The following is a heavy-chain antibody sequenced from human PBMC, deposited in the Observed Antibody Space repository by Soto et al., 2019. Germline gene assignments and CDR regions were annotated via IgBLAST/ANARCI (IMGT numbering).Heavy chain of an antibody. V-gene: IGHV3-48*02. CDR2: SSPRGDTI. CDR1: GFSLANYP. D-gene: IGHD6-19*01. Sequence: GGSLRLSCVASGFSLANYPMNWVRQTPGKGLEWISYSSPRGDTIYYADSVEGRFTISRDNARNSLSLHMSSLRDEDSALYYCAKGPDTNVGWHYYFESWGQGVPVTVSS. CDR3: AKGPDTNVGWHYYFES. J-gene: IGHJ4*02.